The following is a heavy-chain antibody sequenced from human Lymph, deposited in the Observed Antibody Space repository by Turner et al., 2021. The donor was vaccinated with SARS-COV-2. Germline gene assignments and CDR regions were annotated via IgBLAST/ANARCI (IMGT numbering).Heavy chain of an antibody. V-gene: IGHV1-46*01. CDR3: VTEPPIKIWVDYLYYGLDV. D-gene: IGHD3-9*01. CDR1: GSTFTSYY. Sequence: QEQLVRSGAEVEKTEASEKFSWEACGSTFTSYYMHWVRKAPGKGREWIVIINPSGGSTSYAQKFQRRLTMTRDTSSSTVYMERRILRPEDTAVYYCVTEPPIKIWVDYLYYGLDVRGHGNTFTASS. CDR2: INPSGGST. J-gene: IGHJ6*02.